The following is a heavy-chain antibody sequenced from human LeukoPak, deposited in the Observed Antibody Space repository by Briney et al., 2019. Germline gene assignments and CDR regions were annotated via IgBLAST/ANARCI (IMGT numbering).Heavy chain of an antibody. CDR2: INSDGSST. D-gene: IGHD3-16*01. CDR1: GFTVSVNY. V-gene: IGHV3-74*01. CDR3: ARDIYGYFDL. J-gene: IGHJ2*01. Sequence: GGXXXXSCAASGFTVSVNYXSWVRQAPGKXXVWVSRINSDGSSTNYVDSVKGRFSTSRDNANNTLYLQMNSLRAEDTAVYYCARDIYGYFDLWGRGTLVTVSS.